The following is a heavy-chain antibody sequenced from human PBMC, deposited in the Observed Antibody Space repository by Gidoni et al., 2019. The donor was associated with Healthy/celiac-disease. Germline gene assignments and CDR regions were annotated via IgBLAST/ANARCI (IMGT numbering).Heavy chain of an antibody. CDR3: ARIIGYYDSSGYYLRVGWFDP. J-gene: IGHJ5*02. Sequence: QVTLKESGPVLVKPTETLTLTCTDSGFSLSNARMGVSWTRQPPGKDLEWLAHIFSSDEKSYSTSLKSRLAISKDTSKSQVVLTMTNMDPVDTATYYCARIIGYYDSSGYYLRVGWFDPWGQGTLVTVSS. V-gene: IGHV2-26*01. CDR1: GFSLSNARMG. CDR2: IFSSDEK. D-gene: IGHD3-22*01.